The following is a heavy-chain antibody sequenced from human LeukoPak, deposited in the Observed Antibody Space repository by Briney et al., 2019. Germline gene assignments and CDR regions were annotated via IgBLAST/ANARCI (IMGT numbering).Heavy chain of an antibody. CDR1: VFTFSSYA. CDR2: VGGSGGTT. CDR3: AKGHGISWYVYFDC. J-gene: IGHJ4*01. Sequence: GGAPRLSCAASVFTFSSYAMSSVRQAPGKGLERVSVVGGSGGTTYYADAVTRRSAISRDNRKITLYLQMNSLRAEDTAVYYCAKGHGISWYVYFDCWGQGTLVTVSS. V-gene: IGHV3-23*01. D-gene: IGHD6-13*01.